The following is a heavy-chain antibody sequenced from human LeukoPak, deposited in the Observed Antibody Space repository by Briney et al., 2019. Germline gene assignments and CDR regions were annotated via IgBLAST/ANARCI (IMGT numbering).Heavy chain of an antibody. CDR3: ARGSSGYYSLYSFDY. D-gene: IGHD3-22*01. V-gene: IGHV4-34*01. Sequence: SETLSLTCAVYGGSFSGYYLSWIRQPPGKGLEWMGEMNHSGSTNSNPSPKSRVTISVDTSKNQFSLKLSSVTAADTAVYYCARGSSGYYSLYSFDYWGQGTLVTVSS. CDR1: GGSFSGYY. J-gene: IGHJ4*02. CDR2: MNHSGST.